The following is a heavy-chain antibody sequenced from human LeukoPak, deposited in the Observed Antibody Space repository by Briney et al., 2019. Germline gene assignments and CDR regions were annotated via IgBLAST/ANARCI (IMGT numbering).Heavy chain of an antibody. CDR1: GFIFSGYW. Sequence: PGGSLRLSCAASGFIFSGYWISWVRQAPGKGLESVGNIKLDGSDIYYADSVKGRFTISRDNARNLVYLQMKSLRTEDTALYYCVRDFPSGSGSFYHDYWGQGTLVTVSS. D-gene: IGHD3-10*01. J-gene: IGHJ4*02. CDR2: IKLDGSDI. V-gene: IGHV3-7*03. CDR3: VRDFPSGSGSFYHDY.